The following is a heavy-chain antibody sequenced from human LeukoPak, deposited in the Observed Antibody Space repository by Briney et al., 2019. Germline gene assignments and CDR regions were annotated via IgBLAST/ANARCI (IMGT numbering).Heavy chain of an antibody. V-gene: IGHV3-23*01. D-gene: IGHD3-3*01. Sequence: GGSLRLSCAASGFTFSSYAMSWVRQAPGKGLEWVSAISGSGGSTYYADSVKGRFTISGDNSKNTLYLQMNSLRAEDTAVYYCAKGERSYDFWSGYMDYWGQGTLVTVSS. CDR3: AKGERSYDFWSGYMDY. J-gene: IGHJ4*02. CDR2: ISGSGGST. CDR1: GFTFSSYA.